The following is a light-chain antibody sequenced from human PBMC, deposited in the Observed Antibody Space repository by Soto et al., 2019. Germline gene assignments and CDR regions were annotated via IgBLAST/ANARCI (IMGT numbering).Light chain of an antibody. Sequence: DIQMTQSPSSLSVSVGARVTITCRASQSISSYLNCYQQKPGKAPTLLIYAASSLQSGVQSRFSGSGSGTDFTLTISSLHPEDFATYYCQQSYSTPMYTFGQGTKLQIK. V-gene: IGKV1-39*01. J-gene: IGKJ2*01. CDR2: AAS. CDR1: QSISSY. CDR3: QQSYSTPMYT.